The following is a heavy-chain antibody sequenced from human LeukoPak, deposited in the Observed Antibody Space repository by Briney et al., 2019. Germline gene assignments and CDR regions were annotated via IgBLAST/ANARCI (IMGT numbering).Heavy chain of an antibody. V-gene: IGHV4-59*08. CDR3: ARARAYNGYVY. J-gene: IGHJ4*02. D-gene: IGHD5-12*01. Sequence: SETLSLTCTVSGGSISSYYWSWIRQPPGKGLEWIANIFYSGSPNYNPSLKSRVTISFDTSKNQFSLKLSSVTAADTAVYYCARARAYNGYVYWGQGTLVTVSS. CDR2: IFYSGSP. CDR1: GGSISSYY.